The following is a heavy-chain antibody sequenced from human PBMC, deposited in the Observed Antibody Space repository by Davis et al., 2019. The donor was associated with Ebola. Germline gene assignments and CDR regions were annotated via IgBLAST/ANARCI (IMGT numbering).Heavy chain of an antibody. CDR3: AGVNLWWRGWGMDA. CDR1: GFIVSDKY. D-gene: IGHD2-21*01. CDR2: IYRDGRT. J-gene: IGHJ6*03. V-gene: IGHV3-53*01. Sequence: PGGSLRLSCAASGFIVSDKYMSWVRQAPGKGLEWVSVIYRDGRTYYADSVKGRFTISRDNARNSLYLQMNSLRDEDTAVYYFAGVNLWWRGWGMDAWGNGTTVTVSS.